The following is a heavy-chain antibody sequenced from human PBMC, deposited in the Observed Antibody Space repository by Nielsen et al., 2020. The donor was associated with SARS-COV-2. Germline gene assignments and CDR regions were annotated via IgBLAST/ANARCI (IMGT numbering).Heavy chain of an antibody. J-gene: IGHJ4*02. Sequence: SETLSLTCTVSGDSISSDNYYWSWIRQPAGKGLEWIGRIFISGSTNDNPSLKSRVTISLDTSKKQFSLRLSSLTAADTAVYYCAGTLTIFGVAPTLDYWGQGTLVTVSS. CDR1: GDSISSDNYY. CDR3: AGTLTIFGVAPTLDY. D-gene: IGHD3-3*01. CDR2: IFISGST. V-gene: IGHV4-61*02.